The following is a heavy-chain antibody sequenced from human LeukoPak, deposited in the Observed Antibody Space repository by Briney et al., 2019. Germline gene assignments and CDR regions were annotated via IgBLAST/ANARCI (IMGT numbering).Heavy chain of an antibody. CDR1: GFTFDDYT. V-gene: IGHV3-43*01. J-gene: IGHJ4*02. CDR3: ARGAEGSDYFDY. Sequence: EGSLRLSCAASGFTFDDYTMHWVRQAPGKGLEWVSLISWDGGSTYYADSVKGRFTISRDNSKNSLYLQMNSLRTEDTALYYCARGAEGSDYFDYWGQGTLVTVSS. CDR2: ISWDGGST. D-gene: IGHD6-19*01.